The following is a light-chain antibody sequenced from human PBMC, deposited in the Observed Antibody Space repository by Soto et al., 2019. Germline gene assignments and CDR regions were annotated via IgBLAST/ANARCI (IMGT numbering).Light chain of an antibody. CDR2: AAS. J-gene: IGKJ1*01. V-gene: IGKV1-9*01. CDR1: QGISSY. CDR3: QQLNSYPRT. Sequence: DIQLTQSPSFLSASVGDRVTITCRASQGISSYLAWCQQKPGKAPKLLIYAASTLQSGVPSRFSGSGSGTEFTLTISSLQPEDFATYYCQQLNSYPRTFGQGTKV.